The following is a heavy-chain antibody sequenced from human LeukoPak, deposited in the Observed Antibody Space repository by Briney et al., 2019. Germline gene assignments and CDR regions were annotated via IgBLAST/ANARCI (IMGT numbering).Heavy chain of an antibody. CDR1: GGSISSGYNY. V-gene: IGHV4-61*02. Sequence: SQTLSLTCTVSGGSISSGYNYWSWIRQPAGKGLEWFGRIYTSGTTNYNPSLKSRVTISQDTSNNQFSLKLRSVTAADTAVYYCAKSGCRSSSCPGFLWGQGTLVTVSS. CDR3: AKSGCRSSSCPGFL. J-gene: IGHJ4*02. CDR2: IYTSGTT. D-gene: IGHD2-2*01.